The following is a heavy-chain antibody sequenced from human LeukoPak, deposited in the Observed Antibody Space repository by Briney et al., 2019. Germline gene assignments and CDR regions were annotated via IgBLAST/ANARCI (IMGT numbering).Heavy chain of an antibody. J-gene: IGHJ4*02. CDR3: AKGLSTVTTLTSFDY. Sequence: GGSLRLSCEASGFAFGSYAMSWVRQAPGKGLEWVSTISGSGGTTYYANSVKGRFTISRDNSNNTLYLQMNTLRAEDAAVYYCAKGLSTVTTLTSFDYWGQGTLVTVSS. V-gene: IGHV3-23*01. CDR1: GFAFGSYA. CDR2: ISGSGGTT. D-gene: IGHD4-17*01.